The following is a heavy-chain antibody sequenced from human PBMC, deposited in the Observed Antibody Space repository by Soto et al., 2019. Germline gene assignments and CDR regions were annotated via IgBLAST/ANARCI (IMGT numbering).Heavy chain of an antibody. V-gene: IGHV4-31*03. J-gene: IGHJ4*02. CDR1: GGSISSGGYY. Sequence: SETLSLTCTASGGSISSGGYYWSWIRQHPGKGLEWIGYIYYSGSTYYNPSLKSRVTISVDTSKNQFSLKLSSVTAADTAVYYCARDAGDGDSFYFDYWGQGTLVTVSS. D-gene: IGHD3-10*01. CDR3: ARDAGDGDSFYFDY. CDR2: IYYSGST.